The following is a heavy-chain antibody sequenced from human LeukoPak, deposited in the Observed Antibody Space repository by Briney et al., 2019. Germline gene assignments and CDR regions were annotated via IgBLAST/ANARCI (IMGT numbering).Heavy chain of an antibody. D-gene: IGHD3-22*01. J-gene: IGHJ4*02. CDR1: GGSISSGGYY. V-gene: IGHV4-31*03. CDR2: IYYSGST. Sequence: KPSETLSLTCTVSGGSISSGGYYWSWIRQHPGKGLEWIGYIYYSGSTYYNPSLKSRVTISVDTSKNQFSLKLSSVTAADTAVYYCARDYYDSSGYFDYGGQETRVPVSS. CDR3: ARDYYDSSGYFDY.